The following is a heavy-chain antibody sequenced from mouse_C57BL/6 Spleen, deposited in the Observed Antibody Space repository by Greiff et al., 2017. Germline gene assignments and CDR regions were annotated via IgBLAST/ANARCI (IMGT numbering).Heavy chain of an antibody. CDR3: TRFTTVVGYYAMDY. D-gene: IGHD1-1*01. CDR2: IDPETGGT. Sequence: QVQLQQSGAELVRPGASVTLSCKASGYTFTDYEMHWVKQTPVHGLEWIGAIDPETGGTAYNQKFKGKAILTAAKSSSTAYMELRSLTSEDSAVYYCTRFTTVVGYYAMDYWGQGTSVTVSS. CDR1: GYTFTDYE. V-gene: IGHV1-15*01. J-gene: IGHJ4*01.